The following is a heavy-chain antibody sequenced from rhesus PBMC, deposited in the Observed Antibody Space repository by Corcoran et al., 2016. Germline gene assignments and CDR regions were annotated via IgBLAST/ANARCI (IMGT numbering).Heavy chain of an antibody. CDR3: TRAGAAATFDY. D-gene: IGHD6-43*01. CDR2: ISPYNGNK. CDR1: GYTFTSYS. J-gene: IGHJ6*01. Sequence: QVQLVQSGAEIKQPGASVKLSCKASGYTFTSYSMHWVRQAPGQGLEGIGLISPYNGNKGHAQNCQGRVTITTDTSTSTGYMELSSLRSEDTAVYYCTRAGAAATFDYWGQGVVVTVSS. V-gene: IGHV1-1*01.